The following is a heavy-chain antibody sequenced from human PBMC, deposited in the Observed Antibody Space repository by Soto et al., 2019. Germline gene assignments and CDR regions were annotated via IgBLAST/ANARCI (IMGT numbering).Heavy chain of an antibody. J-gene: IGHJ4*02. CDR1: GFTFRNSG. Sequence: GGSLRLSCAASGFTFRNSGMSWVRQAPGKGLQWVSSISDDAADTYYADSVKGRFTISRDNSKNTLSLQMSSLRVEDTAIYYCAKSFSTYSLGKFDSWGQGALVTVSS. CDR3: AKSFSTYSLGKFDS. D-gene: IGHD5-18*01. V-gene: IGHV3-23*01. CDR2: ISDDAADT.